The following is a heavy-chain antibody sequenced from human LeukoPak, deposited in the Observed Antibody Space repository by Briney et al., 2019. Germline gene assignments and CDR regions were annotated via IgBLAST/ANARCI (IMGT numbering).Heavy chain of an antibody. CDR1: GFTFSSYA. V-gene: IGHV3-23*01. D-gene: IGHD2-2*01. Sequence: GGSLRLSCAASGFTFSSYAMSWVRQAPGKGLEWVSAISGSGGSTYYADSVKGRFTISRDNSKNTLYLQMNSLRAEDTAVYYCAKDLTGEPAARTFDYWGQGTLVTVSS. CDR3: AKDLTGEPAARTFDY. CDR2: ISGSGGST. J-gene: IGHJ4*02.